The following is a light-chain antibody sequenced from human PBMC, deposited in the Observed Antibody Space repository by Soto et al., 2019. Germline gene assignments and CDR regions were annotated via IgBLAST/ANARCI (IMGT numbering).Light chain of an antibody. V-gene: IGKV3-15*01. J-gene: IGKJ4*01. CDR1: QSVNSY. Sequence: ETVMTQSPATLSVSPGESATLSCRAVQSVNSYLAWYQQKPGQAPRLLIRGASARATGIPARFSGSGSGTGFTLTISSLQSEDFAVYYCQQYNQWPLTFGGG. CDR2: GAS. CDR3: QQYNQWPLT.